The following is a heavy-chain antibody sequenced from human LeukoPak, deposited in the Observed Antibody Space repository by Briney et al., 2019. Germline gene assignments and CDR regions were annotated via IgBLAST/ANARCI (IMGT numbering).Heavy chain of an antibody. CDR2: ISGSGGST. Sequence: GGSLRLSCAASGFTFSSYAMSWVRQAPGKGLEWVSAISGSGGSTYYADSVKGRFTISRDNAKNSLYLQMNSLRAEDTAVYYCARSSVMITFGGVIEPFDYWGQGTLVTVSS. CDR3: ARSSVMITFGGVIEPFDY. V-gene: IGHV3-23*01. CDR1: GFTFSSYA. D-gene: IGHD3-16*02. J-gene: IGHJ4*02.